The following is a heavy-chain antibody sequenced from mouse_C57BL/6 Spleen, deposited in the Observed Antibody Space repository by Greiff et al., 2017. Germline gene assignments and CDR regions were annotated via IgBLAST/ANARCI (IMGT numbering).Heavy chain of an antibody. CDR3: ARRHYYAIDY. CDR2: ISSGSSTI. J-gene: IGHJ4*01. V-gene: IGHV5-17*01. Sequence: EVKVVESGGGLVKPGGSLKLSCAASGFTFSDYGMHWVRQAPEKGLEWVAYISSGSSTIYYADTVQGRFTISRDNAKNTLFLQMTSLRSEDTAMYYCARRHYYAIDYWGQGTSVTVSS. CDR1: GFTFSDYG.